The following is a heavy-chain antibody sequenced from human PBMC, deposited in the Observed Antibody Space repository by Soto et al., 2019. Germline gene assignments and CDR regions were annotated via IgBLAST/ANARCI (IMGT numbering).Heavy chain of an antibody. J-gene: IGHJ4*02. Sequence: QLQLQESGPGLVKASETLSLTCTVSGGSITRNNHFWGWIRQSPGKGLEWIGSIQYGGTTNYNPSLKSRVSMSAETSTNQCSLMMNSVTAADTAVYYCARLGSSGWYQGSYFDYWGQGTLVTVSS. D-gene: IGHD6-19*01. CDR2: IQYGGTT. V-gene: IGHV4-39*01. CDR3: ARLGSSGWYQGSYFDY. CDR1: GGSITRNNHF.